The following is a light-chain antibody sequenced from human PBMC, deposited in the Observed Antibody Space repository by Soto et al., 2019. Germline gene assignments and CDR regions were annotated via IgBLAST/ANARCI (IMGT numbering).Light chain of an antibody. Sequence: IVLTQARGTLSLSPGEIATLSCRASQSVSSSFLTWYQQRPGQAPRLLIYDASNRATGIPARFSGSGSGTDFTLTISSLEPEDFAVYYCQHRSNWPPAFGGGTKV. J-gene: IGKJ4*01. V-gene: IGKV3D-20*02. CDR2: DAS. CDR1: QSVSSSF. CDR3: QHRSNWPPA.